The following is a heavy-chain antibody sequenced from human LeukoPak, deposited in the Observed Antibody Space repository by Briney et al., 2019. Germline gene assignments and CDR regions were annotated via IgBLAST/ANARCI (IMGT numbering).Heavy chain of an antibody. CDR2: INTNTGNP. CDR3: ARDPYGFGELLYGDFDY. V-gene: IGHV7-4-1*02. J-gene: IGHJ4*02. Sequence: GASVKVSCKASGYTFTSYAMNWVRQAPGQGLEWMGWINTNTGNPTYAQGFTGRFVFSLDTSVSTAYLQISSLKAEDTAVYYRARDPYGFGELLYGDFDYWGQGTLVTVSS. D-gene: IGHD3-10*01. CDR1: GYTFTSYA.